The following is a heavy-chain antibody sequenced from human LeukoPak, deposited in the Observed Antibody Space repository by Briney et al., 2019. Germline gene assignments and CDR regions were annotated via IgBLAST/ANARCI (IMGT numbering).Heavy chain of an antibody. Sequence: SETLSLTCILSGGSISSFYWSWLRQSPGKRLEWIGYVYYTGATNYNPSLRSRVTMSVDMSKNEFSLKLKSVTAADTGIYFCAGLSSNYMDFWGKGTLVTVSS. CDR1: GGSISSFY. CDR2: VYYTGAT. V-gene: IGHV4-59*08. J-gene: IGHJ6*03. CDR3: AGLSSNYMDF.